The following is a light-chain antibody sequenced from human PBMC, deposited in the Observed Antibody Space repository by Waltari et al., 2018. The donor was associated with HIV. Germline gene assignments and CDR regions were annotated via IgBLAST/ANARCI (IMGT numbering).Light chain of an antibody. CDR3: QTWGAGIQV. CDR2: VNSDGSH. Sequence: QLALTQSPSASASLGASVKLTCSLRRRHRTYAIAWHQQQPAKGPRFLMKVNSDGSHNKRYEIPDRFSGSSSGAERYLTISSLQYEDEADYYCQTWGAGIQVFGGGTKLTVL. CDR1: RRHRTYA. J-gene: IGLJ2*01. V-gene: IGLV4-69*01.